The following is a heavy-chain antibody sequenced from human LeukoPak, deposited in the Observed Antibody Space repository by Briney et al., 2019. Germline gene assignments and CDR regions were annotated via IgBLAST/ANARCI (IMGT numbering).Heavy chain of an antibody. V-gene: IGHV4-39*01. Sequence: SETLSLTCTVSGGSIRSNSYYWGWIRQPPGKGLEWIGSIYFSGNTYYNPSLKSRVTISVDTSKNQFSLKLSSVTAADTAVYYCATGSSLYYYYMDVWGKGTTVTVSS. CDR1: GGSIRSNSYY. D-gene: IGHD3-10*01. CDR2: IYFSGNT. J-gene: IGHJ6*03. CDR3: ATGSSLYYYYMDV.